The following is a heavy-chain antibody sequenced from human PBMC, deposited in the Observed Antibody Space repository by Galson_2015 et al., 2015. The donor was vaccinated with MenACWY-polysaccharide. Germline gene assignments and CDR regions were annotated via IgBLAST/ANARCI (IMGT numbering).Heavy chain of an antibody. Sequence: TLSLTCAVSGASISSGSHYWSWFRQYPGKNLEWIAYIYYNGRSNYNPSLRSRVSISMDMSKNQFSLNLGPVTAADTAVYFCAGIPATETSYGWFDPWGQGTLVTVSS. CDR2: IYYNGRS. D-gene: IGHD4-17*01. CDR3: AGIPATETSYGWFDP. V-gene: IGHV4-31*11. CDR1: GASISSGSHY. J-gene: IGHJ5*02.